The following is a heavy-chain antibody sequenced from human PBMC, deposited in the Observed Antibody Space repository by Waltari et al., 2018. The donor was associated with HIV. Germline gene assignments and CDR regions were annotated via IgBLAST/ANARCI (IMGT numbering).Heavy chain of an antibody. D-gene: IGHD3-22*01. V-gene: IGHV1-2*02. J-gene: IGHJ4*02. CDR1: GYTFTGYY. CDR3: ARGGGYYDSSGYCRPFDY. Sequence: QVQLVQSGAEVKKPGASVKVSCKASGYTFTGYYMHRVRQAPGQGLEWMGWINPNSGGTNYAQKFQGRGTMTRGTSISTDCMELSRLRSDDTAVYYCARGGGYYDSSGYCRPFDYWGQGTLVTVSS. CDR2: INPNSGGT.